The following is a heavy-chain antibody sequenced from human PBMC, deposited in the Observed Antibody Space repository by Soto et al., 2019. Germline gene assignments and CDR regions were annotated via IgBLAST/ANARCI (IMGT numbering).Heavy chain of an antibody. CDR2: ISFDGSKK. Sequence: QTGGSLRLSCEGSGFTSSSYVMHWIRQAPGKGLEWVALISFDGSKKNYADSVKGRFTISRDNSKNMMYLQMNSLRPEDTAVYYCARGVFYYYGSSGYSPDYWGQGXLVTVYS. CDR3: ARGVFYYYGSSGYSPDY. CDR1: GFTSSSYV. D-gene: IGHD3-22*01. J-gene: IGHJ4*02. V-gene: IGHV3-30-3*01.